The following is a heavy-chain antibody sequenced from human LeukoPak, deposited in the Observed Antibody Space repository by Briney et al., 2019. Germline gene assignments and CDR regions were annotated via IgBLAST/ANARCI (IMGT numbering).Heavy chain of an antibody. CDR1: GFTFSSYE. CDR2: ISDSGSTI. CDR3: ARWHCDSTSCYKNWYFDL. Sequence: PGGSLRLSCAASGFTFSSYEMTWIRQAPGKGLEWVSYISDSGSTIYYADSVKGRFTISRDNAKNSLSLQMNSLRAEDTAVYYCARWHCDSTSCYKNWYFDLWGRGTQVTVSS. D-gene: IGHD2-2*01. J-gene: IGHJ2*01. V-gene: IGHV3-48*03.